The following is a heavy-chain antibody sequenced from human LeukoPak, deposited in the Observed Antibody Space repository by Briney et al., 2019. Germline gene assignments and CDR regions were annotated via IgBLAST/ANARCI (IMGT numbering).Heavy chain of an antibody. CDR2: ISSSSSYI. Sequence: GGSLRLSCAASGFTFSSYSMNWVRQAPGKGLEWVSSISSSSSYIYYADSVKGRFTISRDNAKNSLYLQMNSLRAEDTAVYYCARDLIGIRYCSGGSCSEGYWGQGTLVTVSS. D-gene: IGHD2-15*01. J-gene: IGHJ4*02. CDR3: ARDLIGIRYCSGGSCSEGY. CDR1: GFTFSSYS. V-gene: IGHV3-21*01.